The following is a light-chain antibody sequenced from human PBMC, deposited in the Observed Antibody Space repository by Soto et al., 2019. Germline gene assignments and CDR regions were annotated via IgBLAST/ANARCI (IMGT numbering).Light chain of an antibody. V-gene: IGKV3-11*01. Sequence: EIVLTQSPATLSLCPGERATLSCRASQSVSSYLAWYQQKPGQAPRLLIYDASNRATGIPARFSGSGSGTDFTLTISSLEREDFAVYYCQQRGAFGQGTKVEIK. CDR1: QSVSSY. CDR3: QQRGA. CDR2: DAS. J-gene: IGKJ1*01.